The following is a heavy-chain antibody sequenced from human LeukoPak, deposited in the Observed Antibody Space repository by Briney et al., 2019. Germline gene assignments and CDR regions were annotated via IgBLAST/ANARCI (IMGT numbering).Heavy chain of an antibody. Sequence: GGSLRLSCAASGFTFSSYEMNWVRQAPGKGLEWVSYISSSGSTIYYADSVKGRFTISRDNSKNTLYLQMNSLRAEDTAVYYCAKDDYATPGYWGQGTLVTVSS. CDR2: ISSSGSTI. J-gene: IGHJ4*02. V-gene: IGHV3-48*03. CDR1: GFTFSSYE. D-gene: IGHD2-15*01. CDR3: AKDDYATPGY.